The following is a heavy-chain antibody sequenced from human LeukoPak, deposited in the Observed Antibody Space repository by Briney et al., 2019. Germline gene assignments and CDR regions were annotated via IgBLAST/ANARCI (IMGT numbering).Heavy chain of an antibody. Sequence: GGSLRLSCEASGFTVISKYMSWVRQAPGKGLEWVSIIYSGGTTYYADSVKGRFTISRDTSKNTVYLQTNSLRDEDTGVYYCAKGLRTGVGPYMGHHYYIDVWGKGATVTVSS. D-gene: IGHD3-16*01. J-gene: IGHJ6*03. V-gene: IGHV3-66*01. CDR3: AKGLRTGVGPYMGHHYYIDV. CDR2: IYSGGTT. CDR1: GFTVISKY.